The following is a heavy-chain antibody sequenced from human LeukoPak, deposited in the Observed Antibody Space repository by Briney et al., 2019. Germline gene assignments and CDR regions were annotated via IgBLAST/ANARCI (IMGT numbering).Heavy chain of an antibody. CDR2: ISWNSGTI. D-gene: IGHD6-19*01. J-gene: IGHJ4*02. CDR1: GFTFSSSA. CDR3: AKDNRRHYTSGPNPDSLH. Sequence: GGSLRLSCAASGFTFSSSAMSWVRQAPGKGLEWVSGISWNSGTIDYADSVRGRFTISRDNAKNSLYLQMDSLRVEDTAFYYCAKDNRRHYTSGPNPDSLHWGQGALVTVSS. V-gene: IGHV3-9*01.